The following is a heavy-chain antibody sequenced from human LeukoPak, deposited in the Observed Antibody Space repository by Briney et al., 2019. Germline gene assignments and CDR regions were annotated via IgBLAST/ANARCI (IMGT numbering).Heavy chain of an antibody. J-gene: IGHJ4*02. CDR3: ARVAGDGYKPDFDY. Sequence: GASVKVSCKASGYTFTGYYMHWVRQAPGQGLEWMGRINPNSGGTNYAQKFQGRVTMTRDTSISTAYMELSRLRSDDTAGYYCARVAGDGYKPDFDYWGQGTLVTVSS. D-gene: IGHD5-24*01. V-gene: IGHV1-2*06. CDR1: GYTFTGYY. CDR2: INPNSGGT.